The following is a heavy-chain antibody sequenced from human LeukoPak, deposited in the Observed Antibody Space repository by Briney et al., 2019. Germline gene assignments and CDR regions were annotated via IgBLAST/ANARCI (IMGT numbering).Heavy chain of an antibody. J-gene: IGHJ6*02. Sequence: ASVKVSCKVSGYTLTELSMHWVRQAPGKGLEWMGGFDPEDGETIYAQKFQGGVTMTEDTSTDTAYMELSSLRSEDTAVYYCATELRLFGVVMNGMDVWGQGTTVTVSS. CDR2: FDPEDGET. CDR1: GYTLTELS. D-gene: IGHD3-3*01. CDR3: ATELRLFGVVMNGMDV. V-gene: IGHV1-24*01.